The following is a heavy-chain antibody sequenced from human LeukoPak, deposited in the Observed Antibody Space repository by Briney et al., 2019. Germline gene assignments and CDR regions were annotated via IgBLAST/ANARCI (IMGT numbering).Heavy chain of an antibody. CDR1: GFRFSDFT. V-gene: IGHV3-23*01. Sequence: GGSLRLSCAASGFRFSDFTMTWVRQAPGKGPEWVSAIGGRGGSTYYADSVGGRFTISRDNSKNTLYLQMNSLRAEDTAVYYCASPRSGTTYYYYGMDVWGQGTTVTVSS. CDR3: ASPRSGTTYYYYGMDV. CDR2: IGGRGGST. D-gene: IGHD1-1*01. J-gene: IGHJ6*02.